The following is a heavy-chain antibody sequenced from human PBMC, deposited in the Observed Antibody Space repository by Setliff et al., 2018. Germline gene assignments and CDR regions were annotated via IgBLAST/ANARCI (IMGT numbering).Heavy chain of an antibody. CDR1: GVSVSRHY. CDR3: AGRDYSGGDS. J-gene: IGHJ5*01. CDR2: IYTGGST. Sequence: PSETLSLTCIVSGVSVSRHYWSWIRQPPGKTLEWIGYIYTGGSTTYNPSLKSRVTLSLDTSKNHLSLNLTSVTAADTAVYYCAGRDYSGGDSWGHGTLVTVSS. D-gene: IGHD4-4*01. V-gene: IGHV4-4*08.